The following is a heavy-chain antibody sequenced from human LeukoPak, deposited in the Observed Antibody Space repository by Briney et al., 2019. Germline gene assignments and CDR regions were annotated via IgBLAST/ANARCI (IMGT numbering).Heavy chain of an antibody. V-gene: IGHV4-39*07. CDR3: ARLGSAAPYYFDY. CDR2: INHSGST. D-gene: IGHD2-2*01. CDR1: GGSISSSSYY. Sequence: KPSGTLSLICTVSGGSISSSSYYWSWMRQPPGKGLEWIGEINHSGSTNYNPSLKSRVTVSVDTSKNQFSLKLSSVTAADTAVYYCARLGSAAPYYFDYWGPGTLVTVSS. J-gene: IGHJ4*02.